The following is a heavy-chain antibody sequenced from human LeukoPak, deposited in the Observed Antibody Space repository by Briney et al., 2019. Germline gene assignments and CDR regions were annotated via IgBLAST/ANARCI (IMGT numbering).Heavy chain of an antibody. CDR3: ARGKPGGGVIIKGVGAFDI. V-gene: IGHV4-30-2*01. J-gene: IGHJ3*02. CDR2: IYHSGST. Sequence: SQTLSLTCAVSGGSISSGGYSWSWIRQPPGKGLEWIGYIYHSGSTYYNPSLKSRVTISVDRSKNQFSLKLSSVTAADTAVYYCARGKPGGGVIIKGVGAFDIWGQGTMVTVSS. D-gene: IGHD3-10*01. CDR1: GGSISSGGYS.